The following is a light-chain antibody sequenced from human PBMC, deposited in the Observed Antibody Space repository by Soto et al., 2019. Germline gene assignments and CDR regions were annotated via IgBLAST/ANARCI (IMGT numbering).Light chain of an antibody. V-gene: IGKV1-39*01. CDR3: LQTYSIPIT. Sequence: DLQMTQSPSSLSASVGDRVTITCRASQTISDSLNWYQQRPGKAPNLLIYGSNSLQSGVPPRFSGSGSGTDFTLTIRSLQPEDFATYYCLQTYSIPITFGPGTRLDI. CDR1: QTISDS. CDR2: GSN. J-gene: IGKJ5*01.